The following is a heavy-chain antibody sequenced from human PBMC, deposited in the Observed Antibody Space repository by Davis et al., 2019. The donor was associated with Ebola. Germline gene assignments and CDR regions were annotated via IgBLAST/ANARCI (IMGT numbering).Heavy chain of an antibody. J-gene: IGHJ4*02. Sequence: GESLKISCAAFGFSVSESYMTWVRQAPGKGLEWVSNIYSAGSTYYADSVKGRFTISRDDSTNTLFLHMSSLRVDDTAVYYCVRTLTTLYWGPGTLVTVSP. D-gene: IGHD1-1*01. CDR2: IYSAGST. CDR1: GFSVSESY. V-gene: IGHV3-66*01. CDR3: VRTLTTLY.